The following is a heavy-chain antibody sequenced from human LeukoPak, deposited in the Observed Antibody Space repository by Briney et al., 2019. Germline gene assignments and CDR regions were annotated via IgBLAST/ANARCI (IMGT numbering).Heavy chain of an antibody. D-gene: IGHD2-15*01. V-gene: IGHV3-30*02. Sequence: PGGSLRLFCAASGFTFSSYGMHWVRQAPGKGLELVAFIRYDGSNKYYADSVKGRFTISRDSSKNTLYLQMNSLRAEDTAVYYCASGYCSGGSCSRNLDYWGQGTLVTVSS. CDR1: GFTFSSYG. J-gene: IGHJ4*02. CDR2: IRYDGSNK. CDR3: ASGYCSGGSCSRNLDY.